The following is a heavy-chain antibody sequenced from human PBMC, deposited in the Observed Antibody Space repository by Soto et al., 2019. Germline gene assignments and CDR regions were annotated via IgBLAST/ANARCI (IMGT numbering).Heavy chain of an antibody. Sequence: SETLSLTCTVSGGSISSYYWSWIRQPPGKGLEWIGYIYYSGSTNYNPSLKSRVTISVDTSKNQFSLKLSSATAADTAVYYCARDTRNYDYVWGSYRSQDYYYYGMDVWGQGTTVTVSS. J-gene: IGHJ6*02. V-gene: IGHV4-59*01. CDR2: IYYSGST. D-gene: IGHD3-16*02. CDR3: ARDTRNYDYVWGSYRSQDYYYYGMDV. CDR1: GGSISSYY.